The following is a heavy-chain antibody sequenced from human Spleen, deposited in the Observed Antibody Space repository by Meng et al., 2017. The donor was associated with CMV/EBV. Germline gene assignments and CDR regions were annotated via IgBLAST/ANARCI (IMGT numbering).Heavy chain of an antibody. V-gene: IGHV4-4*01. J-gene: IGHJ4*02. D-gene: IGHD2-15*01. CDR3: ARSPGFYSLDY. CDR2: VSHTGSI. CDR1: GGSINTNLW. Sequence: LTCIVSGGSINTNLWWSWVRQPPGKGLEWIGEVSHTGSILYTPSLKSRVTISVDKAKNHFSLRLTSVTAADTGVYFCARSPGFYSLDYWGLGTLVTVSS.